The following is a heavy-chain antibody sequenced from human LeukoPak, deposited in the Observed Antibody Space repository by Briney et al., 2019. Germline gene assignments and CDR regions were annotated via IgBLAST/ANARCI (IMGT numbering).Heavy chain of an antibody. Sequence: PGGSLRLSCAASGFTFSSYAMSWVRQAPGKGLEWVSAISGSGGSTYYADSLKGRFTISRDNSKNTLYLHMNSLRAEDTAVYYCANGLEYYYGSGVWCWGPGTLVTVSS. CDR1: GFTFSSYA. D-gene: IGHD3-10*01. V-gene: IGHV3-23*01. CDR3: ANGLEYYYGSGVWC. J-gene: IGHJ4*02. CDR2: ISGSGGST.